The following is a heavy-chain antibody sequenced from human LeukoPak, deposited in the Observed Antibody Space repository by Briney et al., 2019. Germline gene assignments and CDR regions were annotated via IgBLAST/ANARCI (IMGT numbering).Heavy chain of an antibody. CDR3: ARGSYYYDSSGYGY. Sequence: SETLSLTCTVSGVSISSSNSYWGWIRQPPGKGLEWIGSIYYSGNTYYNASLKSQVSISIDTSKNQFSLKLSSVTAADTAVYYCARGSYYYDSSGYGYWGQGTLVTVSS. D-gene: IGHD3-22*01. CDR2: IYYSGNT. J-gene: IGHJ4*02. CDR1: GVSISSSNSY. V-gene: IGHV4-39*01.